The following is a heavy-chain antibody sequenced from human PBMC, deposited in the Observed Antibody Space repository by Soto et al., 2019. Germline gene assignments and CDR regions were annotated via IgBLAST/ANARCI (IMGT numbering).Heavy chain of an antibody. CDR3: ARREGEKQQPYYYYYYMDV. Sequence: PSETLSLTCTVSGGSISSSSYYWGWIRQPPGKGLERIGSIYYSGSTYYNPSLKSRVTISVDTSKNQFSLKLSSVTAADTAVYYCARREGEKQQPYYYYYYMDVWGKGTTVTVSS. CDR2: IYYSGST. D-gene: IGHD6-13*01. CDR1: GGSISSSSYY. V-gene: IGHV4-39*01. J-gene: IGHJ6*03.